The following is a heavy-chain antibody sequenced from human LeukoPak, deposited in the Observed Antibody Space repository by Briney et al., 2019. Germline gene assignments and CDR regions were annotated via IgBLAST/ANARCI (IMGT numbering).Heavy chain of an antibody. V-gene: IGHV1-2*02. CDR2: INPNSGGT. D-gene: IGHD6-19*01. CDR3: ARGVYSSGWYEFDY. J-gene: IGHJ4*02. Sequence: ASVKVSCKAPGYTFTGYYMHWVRQAPGQGLEWMGWINPNSGGTNYAQKFQGRVTMTRDTSISTAYMELSRLRSDDTAVYYCARGVYSSGWYEFDYWGQGTLVTVSS. CDR1: GYTFTGYY.